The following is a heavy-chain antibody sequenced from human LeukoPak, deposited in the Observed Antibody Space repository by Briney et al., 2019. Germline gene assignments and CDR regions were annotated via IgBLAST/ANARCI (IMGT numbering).Heavy chain of an antibody. D-gene: IGHD6-19*01. V-gene: IGHV3-74*01. J-gene: IGHJ4*02. CDR1: GFTFSNCW. CDR2: ISSDGSST. Sequence: GGSLRLSCAASGFTFSNCWMHWVRQAPGKRLVRVARISSDGSSTSYADPVKGRFITSRDNAKNTLYLQMSSLRAEDTAVYYCARVTSVTGTIYDSWGQGTLVTVSS. CDR3: ARVTSVTGTIYDS.